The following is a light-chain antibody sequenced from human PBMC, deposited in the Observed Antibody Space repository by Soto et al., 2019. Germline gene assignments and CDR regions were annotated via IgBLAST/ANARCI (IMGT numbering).Light chain of an antibody. Sequence: QSALTQPASVSGSPGQSITISCTGTSSDVGSYNFVSWYQQHPGKAPKLMIYEGSKRPSGVSNRFSGSKSGNTASLTISGLQAEDEADYSCCSYAGSSTWVFGTGTKVTVL. CDR1: SSDVGSYNF. J-gene: IGLJ1*01. CDR3: CSYAGSSTWV. CDR2: EGS. V-gene: IGLV2-23*01.